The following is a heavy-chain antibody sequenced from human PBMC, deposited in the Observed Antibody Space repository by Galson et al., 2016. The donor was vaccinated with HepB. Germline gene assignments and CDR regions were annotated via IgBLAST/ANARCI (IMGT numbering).Heavy chain of an antibody. CDR1: GYTFTDYY. V-gene: IGHV1-2*02. CDR2: MNTNTGGT. CDR3: VRGDPKSHWNPPTGI. J-gene: IGHJ4*02. D-gene: IGHD1-1*01. Sequence: SVKASCKASGYTFTDYYIHWVRQAPGQGLEWMGWMNTNTGGTNYAQKFEDRVSMTRHTSINTAHMELRSLKSVDTAVYYCVRGDPKSHWNPPTGIWGQGTLVTVSS.